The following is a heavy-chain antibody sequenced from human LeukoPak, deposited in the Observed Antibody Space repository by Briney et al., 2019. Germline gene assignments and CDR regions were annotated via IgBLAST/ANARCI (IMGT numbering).Heavy chain of an antibody. J-gene: IGHJ4*02. CDR2: ISRSGTTM. Sequence: GGSLRLSCAASGLTFSDYYMSWIRQTPGKGLEWVSYISRSGTTMEYANSVKGRFTISRDNAKDPLYLQMNSLEAEDTAVYYCAKGHTYGMIWGQGTLVSVSS. D-gene: IGHD2-8*01. CDR3: AKGHTYGMI. V-gene: IGHV3-11*01. CDR1: GLTFSDYY.